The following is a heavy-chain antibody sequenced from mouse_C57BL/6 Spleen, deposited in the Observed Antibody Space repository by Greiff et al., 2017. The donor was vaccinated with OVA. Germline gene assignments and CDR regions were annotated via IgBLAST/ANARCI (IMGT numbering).Heavy chain of an antibody. Sequence: QVQLKQPGAELVKPGASVKMSCKASGYTFTSYWLTWVKQRPGQGLEWIGDIYPGSGSTNYNAKFKSKATLTVDTSSSTDSMQLSSLPSEDSAVYYCARRGGTGYFDVWGTGTTVTVSA. J-gene: IGHJ1*03. D-gene: IGHD3-3*01. CDR3: ARRGGTGYFDV. CDR1: GYTFTSYW. CDR2: IYPGSGST. V-gene: IGHV1-55*01.